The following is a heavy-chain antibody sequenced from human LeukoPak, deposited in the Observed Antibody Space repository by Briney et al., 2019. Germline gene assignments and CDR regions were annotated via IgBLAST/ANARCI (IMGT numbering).Heavy chain of an antibody. J-gene: IGHJ6*03. D-gene: IGHD1-26*01. CDR3: ARDGMGAPTYYYYMDV. CDR2: IIPIFGTA. Sequence: GASVKVSCKASGGTFSSYAISWVRQAPGQRLEWMGRIIPIFGTANYAQKFQGRVTLTTDESTSTAYMELSSLRSEDTAVYYCARDGMGAPTYYYYMDVWGKGTTLTVSS. CDR1: GGTFSSYA. V-gene: IGHV1-69*05.